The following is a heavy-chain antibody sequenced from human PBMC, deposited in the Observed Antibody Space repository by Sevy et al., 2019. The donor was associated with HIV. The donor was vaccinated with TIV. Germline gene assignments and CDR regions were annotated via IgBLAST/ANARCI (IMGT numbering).Heavy chain of an antibody. D-gene: IGHD1-26*01. V-gene: IGHV3-30-3*01. J-gene: IGHJ4*02. CDR2: ISSNGDNG. CDR3: ARGPEWELTSFLSH. CDR1: GFTFRTYA. Sequence: GGSLRLSCAASGFTFRTYAFHWVRQAPGRGLEWIGLISSNGDNGLYATSVRGRFTISRDNSMNILYLQMTSLTPDDMAVYYCARGPEWELTSFLSHWGQGTLVTVSS.